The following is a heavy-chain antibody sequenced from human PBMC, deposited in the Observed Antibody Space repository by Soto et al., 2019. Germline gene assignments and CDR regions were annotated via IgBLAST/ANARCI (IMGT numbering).Heavy chain of an antibody. D-gene: IGHD1-1*01. J-gene: IGHJ4*02. V-gene: IGHV1-69*11. CDR2: IIPALGTA. CDR1: GGPFSSYA. CDR3: ASVCDSTNDY. Sequence: QVQLVQSGAEVKKPGSSVKVSCKASGGPFSSYAISWVRQAPGQGLEWVGGIIPALGTADYAQKFQGRVTITAAASTSTAYMELSSLRSEDTAVYYCASVCDSTNDYWGQGTLVTVSS.